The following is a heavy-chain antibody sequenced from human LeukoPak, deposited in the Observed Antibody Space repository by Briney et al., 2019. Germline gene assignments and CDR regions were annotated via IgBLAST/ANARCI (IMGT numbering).Heavy chain of an antibody. J-gene: IGHJ3*01. D-gene: IGHD3-22*01. CDR2: RYYTGSA. V-gene: IGHV4-59*01. CDR1: GGSISNYY. CDR3: ARGWEFYESNGYVFDL. Sequence: SETLSLTCTVSGGSISNYYRSWIRQAPGKGLEWIGSRYYTGSASYSSSLRSRATISLGTSKNQFSLKLTSVTAADTAVYYCARGWEFYESNGYVFDLWGQGTMVTVSS.